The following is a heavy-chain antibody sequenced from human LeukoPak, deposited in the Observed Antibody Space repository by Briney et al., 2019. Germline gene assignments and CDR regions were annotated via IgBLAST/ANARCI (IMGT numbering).Heavy chain of an antibody. CDR3: ARRYSTGPFDY. V-gene: IGHV4-59*08. Sequence: SETLSLNRTVSGGSISSYYWSWIRQPPGKGLEWIGYIYYSGSTNYNPSLKSRVTISVDTSKNQFSLKLSSVTAADTAVYYCARRYSTGPFDYWGQGTLVTVSS. CDR1: GGSISSYY. D-gene: IGHD1-1*01. CDR2: IYYSGST. J-gene: IGHJ4*02.